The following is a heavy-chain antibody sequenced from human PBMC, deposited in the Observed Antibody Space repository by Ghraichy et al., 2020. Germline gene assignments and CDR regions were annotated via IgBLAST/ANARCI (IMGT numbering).Heavy chain of an antibody. CDR2: IIPIFGTA. CDR3: ARFATYDYVWGSYRQLPDYFDY. J-gene: IGHJ4*02. CDR1: GGTFSSYA. V-gene: IGHV1-69*13. Sequence: SVKVSCKASGGTFSSYAISWVRQAPGQGLEWMGGIIPIFGTANYAQKFQGRVTITADESTSTAYMELSSLRSEDTAVYYCARFATYDYVWGSYRQLPDYFDYWGQGTLVTVSS. D-gene: IGHD3-16*02.